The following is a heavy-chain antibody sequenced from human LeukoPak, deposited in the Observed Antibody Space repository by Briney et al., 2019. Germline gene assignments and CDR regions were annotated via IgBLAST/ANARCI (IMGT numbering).Heavy chain of an antibody. CDR3: AKSWRGYAMVVWFDP. J-gene: IGHJ5*02. V-gene: IGHV3-30*02. Sequence: PGGSLRLSCAASGFTFSSYGMHWVRQAPGKGLEWVAFIRYDGSNKYYADSVKGRFTISRDNSKNTLYLQMNSLRAEDTAVYYCAKSWRGYAMVVWFDPWGQGTLVTVSS. D-gene: IGHD5-18*01. CDR2: IRYDGSNK. CDR1: GFTFSSYG.